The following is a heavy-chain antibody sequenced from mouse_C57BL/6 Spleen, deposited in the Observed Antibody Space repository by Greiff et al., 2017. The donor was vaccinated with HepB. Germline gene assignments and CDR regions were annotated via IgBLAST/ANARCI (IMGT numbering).Heavy chain of an antibody. D-gene: IGHD3-3*01. CDR2: IDPSDSYT. J-gene: IGHJ2*01. CDR1: GYTFTSYW. CDR3: ATGTGD. V-gene: IGHV1-59*01. Sequence: QVQLQQPGAELVRPGTSVKLSCKASGYTFTSYWMHWVKQRPGQGLEWIGVIDPSDSYTNYNQKFKGKATLTVDTSSSTAYMQLSSLTSEDSAVYYCATGTGDWGQGTTLTVSS.